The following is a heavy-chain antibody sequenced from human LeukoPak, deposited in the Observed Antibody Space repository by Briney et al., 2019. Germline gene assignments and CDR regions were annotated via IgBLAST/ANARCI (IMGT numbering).Heavy chain of an antibody. J-gene: IGHJ4*02. CDR3: ARDGSSSWYEGFDY. D-gene: IGHD6-13*01. Sequence: SAKVSCKASVGTLSSYAISWVRPAPGQGLEWMGRFNPIFGTANYAQKFQSRVTITADESKSTAYMELSSLRSEDTAVYYCARDGSSSWYEGFDYWGEGTLVTVSS. CDR2: FNPIFGTA. CDR1: VGTLSSYA. V-gene: IGHV1-69*13.